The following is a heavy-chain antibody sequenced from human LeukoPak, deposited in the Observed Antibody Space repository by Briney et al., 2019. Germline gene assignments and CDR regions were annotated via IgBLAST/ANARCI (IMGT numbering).Heavy chain of an antibody. CDR2: IYHSGST. CDR1: GGSISSGGYS. J-gene: IGHJ5*02. Sequence: SQTLSLTCAVSGGSISSGGYSWSWLRQPPGKGLEWIGYIYHSGSTYYNPSLKSRVTISVDRSKNQFSLKLSSVTAADTAVYYCAREVGWFDPWGQGTLVTVSS. V-gene: IGHV4-30-2*01. CDR3: AREVGWFDP. D-gene: IGHD1-26*01.